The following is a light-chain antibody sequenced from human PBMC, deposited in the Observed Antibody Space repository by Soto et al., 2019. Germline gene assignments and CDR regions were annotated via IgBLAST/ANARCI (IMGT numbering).Light chain of an antibody. Sequence: QMTQSPSSLSAYVGDRVTITSLATLPISNYLAWYQQKPGKILNLLIYAASTVQAGVPSRFSGSGSGTDFTLTIISLQPEDVAAYYCLQHDSNVWTFGQGTKVDI. CDR1: LPISNY. CDR2: AAS. J-gene: IGKJ1*01. CDR3: LQHDSNVWT. V-gene: IGKV1-27*01.